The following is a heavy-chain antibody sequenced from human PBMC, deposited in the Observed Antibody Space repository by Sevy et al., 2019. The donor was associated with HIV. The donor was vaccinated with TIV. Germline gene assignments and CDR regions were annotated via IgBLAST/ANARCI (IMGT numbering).Heavy chain of an antibody. Sequence: GGSLRLSCAASGFRFDRYSMNWVRQAPGKGLEWLSYISSGSSSINYADSVKDRFTTSRDNAKKSLFLQMNSLRAEDTAVYYCARGPSIFGDVDGLNIWGQGTMVSVSS. CDR2: ISSGSSSI. J-gene: IGHJ3*02. D-gene: IGHD3-3*01. CDR1: GFRFDRYS. V-gene: IGHV3-48*01. CDR3: ARGPSIFGDVDGLNI.